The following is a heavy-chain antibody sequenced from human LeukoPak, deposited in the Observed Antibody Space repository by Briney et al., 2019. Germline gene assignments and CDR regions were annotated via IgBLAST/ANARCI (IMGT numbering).Heavy chain of an antibody. CDR2: ISGGGDNT. Sequence: GGSLRLSCVVSGFTFSIYGMSWVRQAPGKGLEWVSLISGGGDNTYYADSVKGRFTISRDISKDTLYLQMNSLRAEDTAVYYCAEHIAGYYAGGSWGQGTLVTVSS. CDR1: GFTFSIYG. D-gene: IGHD3-22*01. CDR3: AEHIAGYYAGGS. J-gene: IGHJ5*02. V-gene: IGHV3-23*01.